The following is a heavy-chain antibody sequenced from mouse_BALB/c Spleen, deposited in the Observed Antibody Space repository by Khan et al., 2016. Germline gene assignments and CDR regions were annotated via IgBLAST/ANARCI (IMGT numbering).Heavy chain of an antibody. D-gene: IGHD3-1*01. Sequence: VQLKESGPDLVKPSQSLSLTCTVTGYSIPSHYSWHWIRHFPGNKLEWMGYIHYSGSTNYNPSPKSRISITRDTSKNQFFLQLNSVTTEDTATYYCATSTSGYWYYFDYWGQGTTLTVSS. CDR1: GYSIPSHYS. J-gene: IGHJ2*01. V-gene: IGHV3-1*02. CDR3: ATSTSGYWYYFDY. CDR2: IHYSGST.